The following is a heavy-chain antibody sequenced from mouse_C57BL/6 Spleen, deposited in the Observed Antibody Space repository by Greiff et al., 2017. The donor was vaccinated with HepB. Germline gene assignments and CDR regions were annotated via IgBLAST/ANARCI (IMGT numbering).Heavy chain of an antibody. CDR1: GFSFNTYA. J-gene: IGHJ4*01. CDR2: IRSKSNNYAT. Sequence: EVQRVESGGGLVQPKGSLKLPCAASGFSFNTYAMNWVRQAPGKGLEWVARIRSKSNNYATYYADSVKDRFTISRDDSESMLYLQMNNLKTEDTAMYYCVRRGDYYAMDYWGQGTSVTVSS. CDR3: VRRGDYYAMDY. V-gene: IGHV10-1*01.